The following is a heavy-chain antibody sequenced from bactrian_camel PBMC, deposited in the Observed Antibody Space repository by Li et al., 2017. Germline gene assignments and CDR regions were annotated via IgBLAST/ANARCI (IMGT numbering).Heavy chain of an antibody. Sequence: HVQLVESGGGSVQAGGSLRLSCAASGDTSRRSCMGWFRQAPGKERERVATIFTRDSRTDYADSVKGRFTISRDNANHILYLQMNSLKPEDTAMYYCAAVRYGGTWYPLCRARSVDFGYWGQGTQSPSP. J-gene: IGHJ6*01. CDR2: IFTRDSRT. D-gene: IGHD6*01. V-gene: IGHV3-3*01. CDR1: GDTSRRSC. CDR3: AAVRYGGTWYPLCRARSVDFGY.